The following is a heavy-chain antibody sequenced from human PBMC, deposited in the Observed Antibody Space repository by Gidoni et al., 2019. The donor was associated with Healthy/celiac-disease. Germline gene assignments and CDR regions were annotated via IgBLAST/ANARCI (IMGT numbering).Heavy chain of an antibody. V-gene: IGHV4-34*01. CDR1: GGSFSGYY. CDR2: INHSGST. Sequence: QVQLQQWGAGLLKSSETLSLTCAVYGGSFSGYYWSWIRQPPGKGLEWIGEINHSGSTNYNPSLKSRVTISVDTSKNQFSLKLSSVTAADTAVYYCARGGGYGYNWFDPWGQGTLVTVSS. J-gene: IGHJ5*02. CDR3: ARGGGYGYNWFDP. D-gene: IGHD5-18*01.